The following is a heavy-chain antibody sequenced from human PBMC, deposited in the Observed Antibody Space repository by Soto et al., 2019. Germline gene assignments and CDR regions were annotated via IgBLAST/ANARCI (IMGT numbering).Heavy chain of an antibody. J-gene: IGHJ5*02. Sequence: QVQLVESGGSVVQPGRSLRLSCAASGFTFSSYGMHWVRQAPGKGLEWVAVISYDGSNKYYADSVKGRFTISRDNSKNTLYLQMNSLRAEDTAVYYCAKDSSSSWDNWFDPWGQGTLVTVSS. CDR2: ISYDGSNK. CDR3: AKDSSSSWDNWFDP. CDR1: GFTFSSYG. D-gene: IGHD6-13*01. V-gene: IGHV3-30*18.